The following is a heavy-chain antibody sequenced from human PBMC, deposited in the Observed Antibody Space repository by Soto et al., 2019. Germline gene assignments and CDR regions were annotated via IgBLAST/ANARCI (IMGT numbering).Heavy chain of an antibody. CDR3: ARGRYSSSSKGWFDP. CDR1: GGSISSYY. D-gene: IGHD6-6*01. CDR2: IYYSGST. J-gene: IGHJ5*02. Sequence: XDTLSLTCTVSGGSISSYYWSWIRQPPGKGLEWIGYIYYSGSTNYNPSLKSRVTISVDTSKNQFSLKLSSVTAADTAVYYCARGRYSSSSKGWFDPWGQGTLVTVSS. V-gene: IGHV4-59*01.